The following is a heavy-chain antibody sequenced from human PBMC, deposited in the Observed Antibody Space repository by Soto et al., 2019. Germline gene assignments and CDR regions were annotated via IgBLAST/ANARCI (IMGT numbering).Heavy chain of an antibody. Sequence: EVQLLESGGGLVQPGGSLRLSCAASGFTFSSYAMNWVRQGPGKGLELVSVISGSGGSTYYADSVKGRFTISRDNSKTTLYMPMTSLRAEDPAVYYCASRSIGWYFDYWGQGTLFTFSS. CDR3: ASRSIGWYFDY. J-gene: IGHJ4*02. D-gene: IGHD6-19*01. V-gene: IGHV3-23*01. CDR1: GFTFSSYA. CDR2: ISGSGGST.